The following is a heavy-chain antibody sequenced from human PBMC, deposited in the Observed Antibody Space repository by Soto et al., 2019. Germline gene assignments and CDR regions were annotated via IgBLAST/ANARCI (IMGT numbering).Heavy chain of an antibody. CDR2: ISYDGTNH. J-gene: IGHJ4*02. CDR3: ASDTKTGVVVPGAPKY. D-gene: IGHD2-2*01. V-gene: IGHV3-30*03. Sequence: QVQLVESGGGVVQPGGSLTLSCAASRFTFSNYGMHWVRQALGEGLEWVAVISYDGTNHYYADSVRGRFTLSRDNSKNTLYLHMDRLTSDDTAVYYCASDTKTGVVVPGAPKYWGQGTLVAVSS. CDR1: RFTFSNYG.